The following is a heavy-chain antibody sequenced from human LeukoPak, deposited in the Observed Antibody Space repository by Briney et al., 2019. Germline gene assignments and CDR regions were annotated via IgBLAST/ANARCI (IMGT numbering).Heavy chain of an antibody. CDR3: ARDKRWFGELKSPGYCYYYYGMDV. CDR1: GGSISSYY. V-gene: IGHV4-4*07. D-gene: IGHD3-10*01. J-gene: IGHJ6*02. CDR2: IYTSGST. Sequence: PSETLSLTCTVSGGSISSYYWSWIRQPAGKGLEWIGRIYTSGSTNYNPSLKSRVTISVDTSKNQFSLKLSSVTAADTAVYYCARDKRWFGELKSPGYCYYYYGMDVWGQGTTVTVSS.